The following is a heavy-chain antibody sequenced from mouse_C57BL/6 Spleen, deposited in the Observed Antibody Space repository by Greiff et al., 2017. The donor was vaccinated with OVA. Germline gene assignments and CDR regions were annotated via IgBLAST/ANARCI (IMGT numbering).Heavy chain of an antibody. CDR1: GYTFTDYE. V-gene: IGHV1-15*01. J-gene: IGHJ3*01. CDR2: IDPETGGT. CDR3: TRKRNGYYVFAY. Sequence: QVQLQQSGAELVRPGASVTLSCKASGYTFTDYEMHWVKQTPVHGLEWIGAIDPETGGTAYNQKFKGKAILTADKSSSTAYMELRSLTSEDSAVYYCTRKRNGYYVFAYWGQGTLVTVSA. D-gene: IGHD2-3*01.